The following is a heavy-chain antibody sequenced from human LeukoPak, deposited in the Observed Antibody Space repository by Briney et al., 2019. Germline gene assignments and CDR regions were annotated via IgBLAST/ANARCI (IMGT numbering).Heavy chain of an antibody. CDR3: ARSFHYYDSSGYYPYYFDY. CDR1: GYTFTSYG. J-gene: IGHJ4*02. V-gene: IGHV1-3*01. D-gene: IGHD3-22*01. CDR2: INAGNGNT. Sequence: ASVKVSCKASGYTFTSYGISWVRQAPGQRLEWMGWINAGNGNTKYSQKFQGRVTITRDTSASTAYMELSSLRSEDTAVYYCARSFHYYDSSGYYPYYFDYWGQGTLVTVSS.